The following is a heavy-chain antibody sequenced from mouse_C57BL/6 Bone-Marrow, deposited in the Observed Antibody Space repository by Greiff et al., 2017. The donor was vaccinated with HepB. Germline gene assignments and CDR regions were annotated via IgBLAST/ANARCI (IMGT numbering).Heavy chain of an antibody. D-gene: IGHD1-1*01. Sequence: VQLQESGPGLVKPSQSLFLTCSITGFPITSGYYWIWIRQSPGKPLEWMGYITHSGETFYNPSLQSPISITRETSKNQFFLQLNSVTTEDTAMYYCAGARTTVVPHWYFDVWGTGTTVTVSS. J-gene: IGHJ1*03. CDR3: AGARTTVVPHWYFDV. CDR2: ITHSGET. CDR1: GFPITSGYY. V-gene: IGHV12-3*01.